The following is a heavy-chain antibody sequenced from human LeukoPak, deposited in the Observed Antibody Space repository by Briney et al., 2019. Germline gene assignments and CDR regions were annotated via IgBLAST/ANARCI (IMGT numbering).Heavy chain of an antibody. Sequence: GGSLRLSCAASGFTFSSHAMHWVRQAPGKGLEWVSAICTAGDAYYTGSVTGRWTISRENAKNSLYLQMNSLRAEDTAVYYCARGGYSSSWFRVWFDPWGQGTLVTVSS. V-gene: IGHV3-13*01. J-gene: IGHJ5*02. CDR2: ICTAGDA. D-gene: IGHD6-13*01. CDR1: GFTFSSHA. CDR3: ARGGYSSSWFRVWFDP.